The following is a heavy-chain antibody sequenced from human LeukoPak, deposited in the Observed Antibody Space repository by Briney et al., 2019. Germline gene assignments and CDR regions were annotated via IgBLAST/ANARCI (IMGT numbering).Heavy chain of an antibody. CDR2: ISGSGGST. D-gene: IGHD6-13*01. Sequence: GGSLRLSCAASGFTFSSYGMSWVRQAPGKGLEWVSAISGSGGSTYYADSVKGRFTTSRDNSKNTLYLQMNSLRAEDTAVYYCAKDHPPGSVAAGIDWGQGTLVTVSS. V-gene: IGHV3-23*01. CDR3: AKDHPPGSVAAGID. CDR1: GFTFSSYG. J-gene: IGHJ4*02.